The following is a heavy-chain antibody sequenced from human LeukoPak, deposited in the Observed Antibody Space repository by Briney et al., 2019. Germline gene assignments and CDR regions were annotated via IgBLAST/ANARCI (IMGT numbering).Heavy chain of an antibody. CDR1: GFTFSIYS. Sequence: GGSLRLPCAASGFTFSIYSMNWVRQAPGEGPEWVSSITGSSSYIFYTDSVKGRFTISRDNAKNSLYLQMNSLRAEDTAVYYCARDLSYTSGWNLDYWGQGTLVTVSS. V-gene: IGHV3-21*01. J-gene: IGHJ4*02. D-gene: IGHD6-19*01. CDR2: ITGSSSYI. CDR3: ARDLSYTSGWNLDY.